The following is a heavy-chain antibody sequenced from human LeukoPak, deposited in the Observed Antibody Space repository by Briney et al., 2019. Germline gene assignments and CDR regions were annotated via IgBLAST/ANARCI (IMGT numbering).Heavy chain of an antibody. CDR2: MYYSGTI. V-gene: IGHV4-59*01. CDR1: GGSISSYY. CDR3: ARAWATDYFDY. J-gene: IGHJ4*02. Sequence: SETLSLTCTVSGGSISSYYWSWIRQPPGKGLEWIGYMYYSGTINYNPSLKSRVTISVDPSKNQFSLKLSSVTPADTAMYYCARAWATDYFDYWGQGTLVTVSS.